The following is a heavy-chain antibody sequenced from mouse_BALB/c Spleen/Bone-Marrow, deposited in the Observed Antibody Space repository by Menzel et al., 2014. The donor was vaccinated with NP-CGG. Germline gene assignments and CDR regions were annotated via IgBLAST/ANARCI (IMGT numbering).Heavy chain of an antibody. J-gene: IGHJ3*01. CDR3: ARGRFAY. CDR1: GYTFTSYW. CDR2: INPSTGYT. Sequence: VKLQESGAELAKPGASVKMSCKASGYTFTSYWMHWVKQRPGQGLEWIGYINPSTGYTEYNQKFKDKATLTADKSSSTAYMQLSSLTSEYSAVYFCARGRFAYWGQGTLVTVSA. V-gene: IGHV1-7*01.